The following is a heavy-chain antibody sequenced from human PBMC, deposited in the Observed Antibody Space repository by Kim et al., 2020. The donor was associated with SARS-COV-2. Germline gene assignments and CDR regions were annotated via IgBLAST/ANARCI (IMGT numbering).Heavy chain of an antibody. CDR3: AKDSGIRYFDWLPPTYFDY. Sequence: GRFTISKDNSKNTLYLQMNSLRAEDTAVYYCAKDSGIRYFDWLPPTYFDYWGQGTLVTVSS. D-gene: IGHD3-9*01. V-gene: IGHV3-23*01. J-gene: IGHJ4*02.